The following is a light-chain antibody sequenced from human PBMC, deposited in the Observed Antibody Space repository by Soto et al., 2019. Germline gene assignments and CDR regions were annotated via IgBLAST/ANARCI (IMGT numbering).Light chain of an antibody. CDR2: EVS. V-gene: IGLV2-14*01. CDR1: SSDVGGYNY. J-gene: IGLJ1*01. CDR3: SSYISSSTFV. Sequence: QSALTQPASVSGPPGQSIPISCTGTSSDVGGYNYVSWYQQHPGKAPKLMIYEVSNRPSGVSNRFSGSKSGNTASLAISGLQAEDEADYYCSSYISSSTFVFGTGTKVTVL.